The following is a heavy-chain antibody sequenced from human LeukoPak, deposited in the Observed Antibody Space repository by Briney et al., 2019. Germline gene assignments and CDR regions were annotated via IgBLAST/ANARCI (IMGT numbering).Heavy chain of an antibody. CDR1: GFPFSSYA. CDR2: ISDSGGST. CDR3: VRGYSFGPYGMDV. D-gene: IGHD2-15*01. Sequence: GGSQRLSCSASGFPFSSYAMHWVRQAPGKGLEYVSAISDSGGSTYYADSVKGRFTISRDNSKNTLYLQMSSLRAEDTAVYFCVRGYSFGPYGMDVWGQGTTVTVSS. J-gene: IGHJ6*02. V-gene: IGHV3-64D*09.